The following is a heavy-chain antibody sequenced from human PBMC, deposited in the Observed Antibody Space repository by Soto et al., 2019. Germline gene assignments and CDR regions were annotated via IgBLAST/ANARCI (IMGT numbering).Heavy chain of an antibody. CDR2: IYYSGST. D-gene: IGHD4-17*01. V-gene: IGHV4-59*08. CDR1: GCSISSYY. CDR3: ARLGDYVTDYYYYYMDV. Sequence: PSETLSLTCTVSGCSISSYYWSWIRQPPGKGLEWIGYIYYSGSTNYNPSLKSRVTISVDTSKNQFSLKLSSVTAADTAVYYCARLGDYVTDYYYYYMDVWGKGTTVTVSS. J-gene: IGHJ6*03.